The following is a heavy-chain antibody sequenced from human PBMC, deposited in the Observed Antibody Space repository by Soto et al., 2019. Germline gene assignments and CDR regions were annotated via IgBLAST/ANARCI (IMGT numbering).Heavy chain of an antibody. CDR2: IYYRGNT. CDR3: ARLEGLATISYYFDY. J-gene: IGHJ4*02. CDR1: GDSINSDNYY. V-gene: IGHV4-39*01. D-gene: IGHD3-9*01. Sequence: QLQLQESGPGLVKPSETLSLTCSFSGDSINSDNYYWGWIRQPPGKGLEWIGSIYYRGNTYYNPSLKTRVTISLDKSKSQFSLKLNSVTAADSAVYFCARLEGLATISYYFDYWGQGTLVTVSS.